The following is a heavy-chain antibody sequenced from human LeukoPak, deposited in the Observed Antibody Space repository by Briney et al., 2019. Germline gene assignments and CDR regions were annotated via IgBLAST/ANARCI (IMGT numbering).Heavy chain of an antibody. J-gene: IGHJ5*02. CDR3: AKDQAFVVGARRNWFDP. CDR2: ISGGGGST. D-gene: IGHD1-26*01. CDR1: GFTFSSYA. V-gene: IGHV3-23*01. Sequence: GGSLRLSCAASGFTFSSYAMSWVRQAPGKGLEWVSAISGGGGSTYYADSVKGRFTISRDNSKNTLYLQMNSLRAEDTAVYYCAKDQAFVVGARRNWFDPWGQGTLVTVSS.